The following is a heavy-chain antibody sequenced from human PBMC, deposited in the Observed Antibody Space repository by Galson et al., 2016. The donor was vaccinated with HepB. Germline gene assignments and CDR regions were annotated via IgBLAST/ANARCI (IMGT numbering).Heavy chain of an antibody. CDR2: IYYTGST. V-gene: IGHV4-59*01. D-gene: IGHD6-19*01. J-gene: IGHJ5*02. Sequence: ETLSLTCTVSVGSISTYYWSWILQPPGKGLEWIGYIYYTGSTNYTPSLKSRVTMSVDTSKNQFSLKLSSVTAADTAVYYCARGPYSSGWYPFDPWGQGTLVTVSS. CDR3: ARGPYSSGWYPFDP. CDR1: VGSISTYY.